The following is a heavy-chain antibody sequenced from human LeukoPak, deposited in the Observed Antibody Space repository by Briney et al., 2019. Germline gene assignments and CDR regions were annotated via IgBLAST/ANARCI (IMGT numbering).Heavy chain of an antibody. V-gene: IGHV3-33*01. Sequence: GGSLRLSCAASGFTFSYYGMHWVRQAPGKGLEWVANIWYDGGSKYYADSVKGRFAISRDNSKNTLNLQMNSLRADDTAVYFCVRDSSGDSSGRPSLDYWGQGTLVTVSS. D-gene: IGHD3-10*01. CDR2: IWYDGGSK. CDR1: GFTFSYYG. J-gene: IGHJ4*02. CDR3: VRDSSGDSSGRPSLDY.